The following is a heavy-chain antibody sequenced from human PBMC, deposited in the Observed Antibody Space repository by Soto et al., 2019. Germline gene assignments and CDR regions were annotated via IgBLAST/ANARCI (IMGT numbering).Heavy chain of an antibody. CDR1: GFTFSSYA. J-gene: IGHJ4*02. Sequence: EVQLLESGGGLVQPGGSLRLSCAASGFTFSSYAMSWVRQAPGKGLEWVSAISGSGGSTYYADSVKGRFTISRDNSKNTVFLQMNSLRAEDTAGYYCAKDTRELPPVGLWDWGQGSLVTVSS. CDR3: AKDTRELPPVGLWD. D-gene: IGHD3-16*01. CDR2: ISGSGGST. V-gene: IGHV3-23*01.